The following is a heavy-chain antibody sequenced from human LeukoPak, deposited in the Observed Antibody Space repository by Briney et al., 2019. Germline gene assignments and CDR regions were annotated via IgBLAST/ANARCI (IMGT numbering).Heavy chain of an antibody. CDR1: GGSISSSSYY. Sequence: PSETLSLTCTVSGGSISSSSYYWGWIRQPPGKGLEWIGSIYYSGSTYYNPSLKSRVTISVDTSKNQFSLKLSSVTAADTAVYYCARPNSRDGYQLGYWGQGTLVTVSS. D-gene: IGHD5-24*01. CDR3: ARPNSRDGYQLGY. V-gene: IGHV4-39*01. J-gene: IGHJ4*02. CDR2: IYYSGST.